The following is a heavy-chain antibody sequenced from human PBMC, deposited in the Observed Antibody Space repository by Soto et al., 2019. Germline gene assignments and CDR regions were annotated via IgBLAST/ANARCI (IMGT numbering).Heavy chain of an antibody. CDR3: ARDQEGQLWLPGYGMDV. CDR1: GGTLSSYA. D-gene: IGHD5-18*01. V-gene: IGHV1-69*13. J-gene: IGHJ6*02. Sequence: SVKVSCKASGGTLSSYAISWVRQAPGQGLEWMGGIIPIFGTANYAQKFQGRVTITADESTSTAYMELSSLRSEDTAVYYCARDQEGQLWLPGYGMDVWGQGTTVTV. CDR2: IIPIFGTA.